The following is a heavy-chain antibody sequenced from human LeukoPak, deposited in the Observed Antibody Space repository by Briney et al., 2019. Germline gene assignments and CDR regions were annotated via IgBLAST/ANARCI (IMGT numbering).Heavy chain of an antibody. Sequence: SQTLSLTCAISGDSVSSNSAAWNWIRQSPSRGLEWLGRTYYRSKWYNDYAVSVKSRITINPDTSKNQFSLQLNSVTPEDTAVYYCVRFVERIAVAARAHDAFDIWGQGTMVTVSS. CDR3: VRFVERIAVAARAHDAFDI. CDR1: GDSVSSNSAA. V-gene: IGHV6-1*01. J-gene: IGHJ3*02. CDR2: TYYRSKWYN. D-gene: IGHD6-19*01.